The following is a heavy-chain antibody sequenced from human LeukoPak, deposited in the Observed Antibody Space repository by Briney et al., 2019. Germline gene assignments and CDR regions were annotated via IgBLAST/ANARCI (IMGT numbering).Heavy chain of an antibody. CDR2: INHSGST. V-gene: IGHV4-4*02. CDR3: ARGTAAVAGIYVY. J-gene: IGHJ4*02. CDR1: GGSISSSNW. D-gene: IGHD6-19*01. Sequence: SETLSLTCAVSGGSISSSNWWSWVRQPPGKGLEWIGEINHSGSTNYNPSLKSRVTISVDTSKNQFSLKLSSVTAADTAVYYCARGTAAVAGIYVYWGQGTLVTVSS.